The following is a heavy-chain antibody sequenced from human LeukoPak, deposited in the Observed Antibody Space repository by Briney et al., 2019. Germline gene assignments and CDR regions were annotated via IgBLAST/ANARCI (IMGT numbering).Heavy chain of an antibody. CDR3: ARQVVAVAGTGYFDY. CDR1: GGSIRSYY. V-gene: IGHV4-59*08. D-gene: IGHD6-19*01. Sequence: SETLSLTCTVSGGSIRSYYWSWIRQPPGKGLEWIGYMHHSGSTKHNPYLKSRVTISVDTSKSQFSLKLSSVTAADTAVYYCARQVVAVAGTGYFDYWGQGTLVTVSS. J-gene: IGHJ4*02. CDR2: MHHSGST.